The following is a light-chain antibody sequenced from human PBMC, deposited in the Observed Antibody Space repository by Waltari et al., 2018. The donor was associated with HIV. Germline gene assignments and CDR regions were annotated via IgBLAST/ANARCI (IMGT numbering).Light chain of an antibody. V-gene: IGLV2-14*03. J-gene: IGLJ1*01. CDR1: SSDIGGYNY. CDR3: SSYTSSSTLGV. CDR2: DVS. Sequence: QSALTQPASVSGSPGQSITISCTGTSSDIGGYNYVSWYQQHQGKAPKLMISDVSHRPSGVSNRFSGSKSGNTASLTISGLQAEDEADYYCSSYTSSSTLGVFGSGTKVTVL.